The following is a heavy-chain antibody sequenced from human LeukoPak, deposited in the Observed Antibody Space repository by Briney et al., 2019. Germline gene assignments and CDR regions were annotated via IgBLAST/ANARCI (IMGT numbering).Heavy chain of an antibody. Sequence: KTGGSLRLSCAASGFTFSNAWMSWVRQAPGKGLEWVGRIKSKTDGGTTDYAAPVKGRFTISRDDSKNTLYLQMNSLKTEDTAVYYCTTALAAYYDFWSGSYNSYYMDVWGKGTTVTVSS. J-gene: IGHJ6*03. CDR3: TTALAAYYDFWSGSYNSYYMDV. CDR1: GFTFSNAW. V-gene: IGHV3-15*01. D-gene: IGHD3-3*01. CDR2: IKSKTDGGTT.